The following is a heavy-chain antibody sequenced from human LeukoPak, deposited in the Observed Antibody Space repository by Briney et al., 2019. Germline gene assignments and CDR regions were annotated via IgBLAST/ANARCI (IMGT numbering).Heavy chain of an antibody. CDR2: ISGSGGST. CDR3: AKGEYCSGGSCYSGDYFDY. CDR1: GFTFSSYA. Sequence: GGSLRLSCAASGFTFSSYAMSWVRQPPGKGLEWVSAISGSGGSTYYAHSVKGRFTISRDKSKNTLYRQMNSLRAEDTAVYYCAKGEYCSGGSCYSGDYFDYWGQGTLVTVSS. V-gene: IGHV3-23*01. D-gene: IGHD2-15*01. J-gene: IGHJ4*02.